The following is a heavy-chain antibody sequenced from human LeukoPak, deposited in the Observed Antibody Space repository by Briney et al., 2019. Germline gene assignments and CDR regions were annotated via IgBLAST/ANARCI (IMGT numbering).Heavy chain of an antibody. CDR1: GGSISSYH. V-gene: IGHV4-59*01. J-gene: IGHJ4*02. CDR3: ARIAVAGSRDY. D-gene: IGHD6-19*01. CDR2: IYYSGST. Sequence: SETLSLTCTVSGGSISSYHWSWIRQPPGKGLEWIGYIYYSGSTNYNPSLKSRVTISVDTSKNQFSLKLSSVTAADTAVYYCARIAVAGSRDYWGQGTLVTVSS.